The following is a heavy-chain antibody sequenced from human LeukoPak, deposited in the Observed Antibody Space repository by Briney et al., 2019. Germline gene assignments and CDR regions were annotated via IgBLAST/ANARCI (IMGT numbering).Heavy chain of an antibody. CDR1: GGSISSSSYY. CDR2: IYYSGST. D-gene: IGHD5-24*01. Sequence: SETLSLTCTVSGGSISSSSYYWGWIRQPPGKGLEWIGSIYYSGSTYYNPSLKSRVTISVDTSKNQFSLKLSSVTAADTAVYYCARPGPATSLVGVWFDPWGQGTLVTVSS. V-gene: IGHV4-39*01. CDR3: ARPGPATSLVGVWFDP. J-gene: IGHJ5*02.